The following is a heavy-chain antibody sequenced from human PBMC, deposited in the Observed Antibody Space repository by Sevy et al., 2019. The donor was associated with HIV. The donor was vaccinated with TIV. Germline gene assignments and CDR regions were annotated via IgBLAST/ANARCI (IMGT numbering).Heavy chain of an antibody. Sequence: GGSLRLSCAASGFTFSNAWMSWVRQAPGKGLEWVGRIKSKTDGGTTDYAAPVKGSFTISRDDSKNTLYLQMNSLKTEDTAVYYCTTTRYYYDSSGYPGWGQGTLVTVSS. CDR3: TTTRYYYDSSGYPG. D-gene: IGHD3-22*01. J-gene: IGHJ4*02. CDR1: GFTFSNAW. CDR2: IKSKTDGGTT. V-gene: IGHV3-15*01.